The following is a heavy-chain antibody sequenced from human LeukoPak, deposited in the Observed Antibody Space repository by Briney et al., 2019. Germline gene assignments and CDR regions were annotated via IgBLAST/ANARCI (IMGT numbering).Heavy chain of an antibody. CDR3: AKDGYSSSWGLDY. D-gene: IGHD6-13*01. V-gene: IGHV3-30*02. Sequence: PGGSLRLSCAASGFTFSSYGMHWVRQAPGKGLEWVAFIRYDGSNKYYADSVKGRFTISRDNSKNTLYLQMNSLRAEDTAVYYCAKDGYSSSWGLDYWGQGTLVTVSS. J-gene: IGHJ4*02. CDR2: IRYDGSNK. CDR1: GFTFSSYG.